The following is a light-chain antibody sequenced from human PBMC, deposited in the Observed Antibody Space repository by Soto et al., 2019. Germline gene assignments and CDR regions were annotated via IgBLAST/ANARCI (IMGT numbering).Light chain of an antibody. CDR3: QQYNNWPL. J-gene: IGKJ4*01. CDR1: QSVSSN. Sequence: EIVMTQSPATLSVSPGERATLSCRASQSVSSNLAWYQQKPGQAPRLLIYGASTRGTGIPARFSGSGSGTEFTLTISSLQAEEFAVYYCQQYNNWPLFGGGTKVEIK. V-gene: IGKV3-15*01. CDR2: GAS.